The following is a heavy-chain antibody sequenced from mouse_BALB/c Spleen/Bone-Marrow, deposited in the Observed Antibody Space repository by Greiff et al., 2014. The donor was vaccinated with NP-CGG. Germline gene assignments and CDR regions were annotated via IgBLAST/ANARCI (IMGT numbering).Heavy chain of an antibody. Sequence: LVESGPELVKPGASVKMSCKASGYTFTSYVMHWVKQKPGQGLEWIGCINPYNDGTKYNEKLKGKATLTSDKSSSTAYMELSSLTSEDSAIYYCARDYGNLAWFAYWGQGTLVTVSA. CDR2: INPYNDGT. D-gene: IGHD2-1*01. CDR3: ARDYGNLAWFAY. V-gene: IGHV1-14*01. CDR1: GYTFTSYV. J-gene: IGHJ3*01.